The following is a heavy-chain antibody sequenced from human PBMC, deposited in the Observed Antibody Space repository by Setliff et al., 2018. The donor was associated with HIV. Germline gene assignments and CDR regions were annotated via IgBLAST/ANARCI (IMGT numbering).Heavy chain of an antibody. Sequence: TLSLTCAVSGYSISTAYYWAWIRQSPGKGLEWIGGFHHSGSAHYNPSLKSRVTISGQTSKNQFSLTLTYVTAADTAIYYCARQGAGYYYDSSDYYTGNGFDMWGQGTMVTVSS. J-gene: IGHJ3*02. CDR2: FHHSGSA. CDR1: GYSISTAYY. D-gene: IGHD3-22*01. V-gene: IGHV4-38-2*01. CDR3: ARQGAGYYYDSSDYYTGNGFDM.